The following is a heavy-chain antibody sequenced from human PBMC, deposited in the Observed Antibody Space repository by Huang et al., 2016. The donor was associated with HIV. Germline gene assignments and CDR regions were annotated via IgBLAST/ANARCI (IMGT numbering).Heavy chain of an antibody. D-gene: IGHD6-19*01. J-gene: IGHJ2*01. CDR2: VKHGGST. V-gene: IGHV4-34*01. Sequence: QVQLYQWGAGPSRPSETLSLTCGVSGGSLHGYYWNWLRQSPGRGLEWIGEVKHGGSTKDNPSLRSRVTISVDTSKIQFSLNLASVTATDTADYYCATSRSGSGWFLDIWGRGTLVSVS. CDR3: ATSRSGSGWFLDI. CDR1: GGSLHGYY.